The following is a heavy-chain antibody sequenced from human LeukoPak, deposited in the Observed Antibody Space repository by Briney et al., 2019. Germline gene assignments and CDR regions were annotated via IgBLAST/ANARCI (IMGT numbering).Heavy chain of an antibody. CDR3: ARELLHSGFDY. V-gene: IGHV3-23*01. D-gene: IGHD1-26*01. J-gene: IGHJ4*02. Sequence: WVSAISGSGGSTYYADSVKGRFTISRDNSKNTLYLQMNSLRAEDTAVYYCARELLHSGFDYWGQGTLVTVSS. CDR2: ISGSGGST.